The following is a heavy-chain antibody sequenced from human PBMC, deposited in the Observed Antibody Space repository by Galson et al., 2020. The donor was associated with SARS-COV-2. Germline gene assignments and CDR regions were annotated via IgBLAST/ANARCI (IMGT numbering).Heavy chain of an antibody. D-gene: IGHD1-26*01. CDR2: IYDSGST. CDR3: ARLTPTQWELPNYFDY. J-gene: IGHJ4*02. CDR1: GGSVSSSSYY. V-gene: IGHV4-39*01. Sequence: SETLSLTCTVSGGSVSSSSYYWGWTRQPPGKGLEWIGIIYDSGSTYYNPSLKSRVTISVDTSKNQFSLKLSSVTAADTAGYYCARLTPTQWELPNYFDYCCQGTLVTVSS.